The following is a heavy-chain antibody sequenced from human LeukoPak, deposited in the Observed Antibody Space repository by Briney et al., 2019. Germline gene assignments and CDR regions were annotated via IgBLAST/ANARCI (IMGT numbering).Heavy chain of an antibody. CDR3: TVNLTRDAFDN. V-gene: IGHV4-59*08. CDR2: IYYSGST. J-gene: IGHJ3*02. CDR1: GGSFLTYY. D-gene: IGHD1-1*01. Sequence: SETLSLTCTLSGGSFLTYYWSWIRQSPGKGLEWIGSIYYSGSTNYNPSLKSRVTISVDTSKNQFSLELSSVTAADTAVYYCTVNLTRDAFDNWGQGTMVTVSS.